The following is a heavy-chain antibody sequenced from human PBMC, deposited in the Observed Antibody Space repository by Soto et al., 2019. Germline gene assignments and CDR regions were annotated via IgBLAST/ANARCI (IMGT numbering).Heavy chain of an antibody. V-gene: IGHV1-46*01. CDR3: ARDTGGITSIRGISGFNY. D-gene: IGHD3-10*01. CDR2: INPSGGRT. J-gene: IGHJ4*02. CDR1: GYTFTSYC. Sequence: GVSVNVHVKASGYTFTSYCMHWVRQAPGQVLEWIGIINPSGGRTSYAQNFQGRVTMTRDTSTSTFYMELSSLRSEDTAMYYRARDTGGITSIRGISGFNYWGQGSLVTVST.